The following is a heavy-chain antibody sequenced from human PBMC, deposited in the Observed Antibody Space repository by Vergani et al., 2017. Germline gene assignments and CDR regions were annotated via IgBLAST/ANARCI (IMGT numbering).Heavy chain of an antibody. CDR1: GFTVSSNY. D-gene: IGHD1-26*01. CDR3: AKGGVGATALCDY. Sequence: EVQLVESGGGLIQPGGSLRLSCAASGFTVSSNYMSWVRQAPGKGLEWVSVIYSGGSTYYADSVKGRFTISRDNSKNSLYLQMNSLRAEDTALYYCAKGGVGATALCDYWGQGTLVTVSS. CDR2: IYSGGST. J-gene: IGHJ4*02. V-gene: IGHV3-53*01.